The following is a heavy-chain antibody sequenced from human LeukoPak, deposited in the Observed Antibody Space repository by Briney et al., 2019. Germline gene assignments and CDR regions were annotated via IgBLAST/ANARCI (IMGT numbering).Heavy chain of an antibody. V-gene: IGHV4-39*07. CDR3: ARHFYDSSGYYYFDY. Sequence: SETLSLTCTVSGGSISSSSYYWGWLRQPPGKGLEWIGSIYYSGSTYYNPSLKSRVTISVDTSKNQFSLKLSSVTAADTAVYYCARHFYDSSGYYYFDYWGQGTLVTVSS. CDR1: GGSISSSSYY. D-gene: IGHD3-22*01. J-gene: IGHJ4*02. CDR2: IYYSGST.